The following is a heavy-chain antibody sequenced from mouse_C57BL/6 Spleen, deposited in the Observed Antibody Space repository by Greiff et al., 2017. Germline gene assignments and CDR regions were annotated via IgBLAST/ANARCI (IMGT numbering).Heavy chain of an antibody. CDR2: IDPSDSYT. CDR1: GYTFTSYW. J-gene: IGHJ2*01. D-gene: IGHD2-4*01. V-gene: IGHV1-69*01. CDR3: AGLRRDYFDY. Sequence: QVQLQQSGAELVMPGASVKLSCKASGYTFTSYWMHWVKQRPGQGLEWIGEIDPSDSYTNYNQKFKGKSTLTVDKSSSTAYMQLSSLTSEDSAVYYCAGLRRDYFDYWGQGTTLTVSS.